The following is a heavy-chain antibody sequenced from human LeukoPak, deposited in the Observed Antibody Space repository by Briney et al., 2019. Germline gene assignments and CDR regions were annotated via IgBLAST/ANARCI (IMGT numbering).Heavy chain of an antibody. J-gene: IGHJ5*02. CDR1: GGSISSGGYY. V-gene: IGHV4-30-2*03. CDR2: IYYSGST. D-gene: IGHD2-2*01. Sequence: SQTLSLTCTVSGGSISSGGYYWSWIRQPPGKGLEWIGYIYYSGSTYYNPSLKSRVTISVDTSKNQFSLKLSSVTAADTAVYYCASTPVPASVDWFDPWGQGTLVTVSS. CDR3: ASTPVPASVDWFDP.